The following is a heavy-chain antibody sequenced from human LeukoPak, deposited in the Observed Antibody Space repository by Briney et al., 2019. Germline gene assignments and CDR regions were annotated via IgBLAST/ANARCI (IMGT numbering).Heavy chain of an antibody. D-gene: IGHD3-9*01. CDR1: GGSFSGYY. CDR3: ARLINDILTGYYLDY. J-gene: IGHJ4*02. Sequence: SETLSLTCAVYGGSFSGYYWSWIRQPPGKGLEWIGSIYYSGSTYYNPSLKSRVTISVDTSKNQFSLKLSSVTAADTAVYYCARLINDILTGYYLDYWGQGTLVTVSS. CDR2: IYYSGST. V-gene: IGHV4-34*01.